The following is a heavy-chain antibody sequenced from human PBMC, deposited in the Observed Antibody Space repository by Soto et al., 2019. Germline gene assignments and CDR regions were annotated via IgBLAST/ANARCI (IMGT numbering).Heavy chain of an antibody. CDR1: GYTFTSYD. CDR3: ARVNGRSYHVFDP. CDR2: MIPNSGNT. V-gene: IGHV1-8*01. J-gene: IGHJ5*02. Sequence: QVQLVQSGAEVKKPGASVKVSCKASGYTFTSYDINWVRQATGQGLEWMGWMIPNSGNTGYAQKLQGRLTKTQNTPRSTAYKALSSLRSEDTAVYYWARVNGRSYHVFDPWGQGTLVTVSS. D-gene: IGHD1-26*01.